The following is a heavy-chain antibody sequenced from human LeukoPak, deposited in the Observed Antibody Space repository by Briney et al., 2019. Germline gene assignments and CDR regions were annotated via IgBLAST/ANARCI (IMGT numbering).Heavy chain of an antibody. D-gene: IGHD5-24*01. CDR2: FDPEDGET. CDR1: GYTLTELS. CDR3: ATVRDDSYYFDY. Sequence: ASVKVSCKVSGYTLTELSMHWVRQAPGKGLEWMGGFDPEDGETTYAQKFQGRVTMTEDTSTDTAYMELSSLRSEDTAVYYCATVRDDSYYFDYWGQGTLVTVSS. V-gene: IGHV1-24*01. J-gene: IGHJ4*02.